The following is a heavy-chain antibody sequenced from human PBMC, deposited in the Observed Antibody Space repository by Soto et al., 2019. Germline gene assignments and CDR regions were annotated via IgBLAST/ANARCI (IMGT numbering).Heavy chain of an antibody. V-gene: IGHV4-4*02. J-gene: IGHJ4*02. CDR3: ASRDPGTSVDY. CDR2: IYRTGST. CDR1: GASFTSNNW. Sequence: ASETLSLTCAVSGASFTSNNWWTLVRQPPGQGLEWIGEIYRTGSTNYNPSLKSRVTISLDKSENQFSLKVTSLTAADTAVYYCASRDPGTSVDYWGQGTLVTVS. D-gene: IGHD1-7*01.